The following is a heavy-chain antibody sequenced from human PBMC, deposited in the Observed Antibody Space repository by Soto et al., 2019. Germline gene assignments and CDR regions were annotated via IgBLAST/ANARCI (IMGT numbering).Heavy chain of an antibody. CDR3: ARERGGWEAADLQDAFDI. CDR1: GGFISFYY. Sequence: QVQLQESGPGLVKPSETLSLTCTVSGGFISFYYWSWIRQPPGKGMEWIGNIHHSGRTNYNPSLKSRGTISVDTSKNQFSLNLSSVTAADTAVYYCARERGGWEAADLQDAFDIWGQGTMVTVSS. J-gene: IGHJ3*02. V-gene: IGHV4-59*01. D-gene: IGHD6-13*01. CDR2: IHHSGRT.